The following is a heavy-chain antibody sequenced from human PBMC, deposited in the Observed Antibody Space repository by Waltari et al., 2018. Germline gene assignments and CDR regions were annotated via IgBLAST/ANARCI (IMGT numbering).Heavy chain of an antibody. Sequence: QVQLVQSGAEVKKPGSSVKVSCKASGGTFSSFGISWVRQAPGQGLEWIGRIIPIFNTAHYAPKFQGRVTFSADESTRTAYMELSSLRSEDTAMFYCARAPLGYCSSGNCSNNWFDPWGQGTLVTVSS. J-gene: IGHJ5*02. CDR3: ARAPLGYCSSGNCSNNWFDP. V-gene: IGHV1-69*15. CDR2: IIPIFNTA. CDR1: GGTFSSFG. D-gene: IGHD2-15*01.